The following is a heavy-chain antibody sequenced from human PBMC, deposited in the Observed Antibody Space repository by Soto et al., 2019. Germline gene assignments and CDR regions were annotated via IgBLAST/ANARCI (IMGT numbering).Heavy chain of an antibody. V-gene: IGHV1-3*01. CDR2: INAGNGNT. CDR3: ARDHAVVVVAAYYYGMDV. Sequence: ASVKVSCKASGDTFSTYTITWMRQAPGQRLEWMGWINAGNGNTKYSQKFQGRVTITGDTSASTAYMELSSLRSEDTAVYYCARDHAVVVVAAYYYGMDVWGQGTTVTVSS. D-gene: IGHD2-15*01. J-gene: IGHJ6*02. CDR1: GDTFSTYT.